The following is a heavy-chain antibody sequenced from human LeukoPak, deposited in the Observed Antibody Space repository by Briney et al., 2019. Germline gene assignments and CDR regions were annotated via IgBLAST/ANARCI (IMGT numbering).Heavy chain of an antibody. CDR2: ISYSGST. Sequence: PSETLSLTCTVSGGSISSYYWSWIRKPPPTGLELLGYISYSGSTNYNPSLKSRVTISLVTSKNQFSLKLTSVTAADTAKYYCARDPLGGYFDWFRNDAFDIWGQGTMVTVSS. D-gene: IGHD3-9*01. V-gene: IGHV4-59*01. CDR3: ARDPLGGYFDWFRNDAFDI. CDR1: GGSISSYY. J-gene: IGHJ3*02.